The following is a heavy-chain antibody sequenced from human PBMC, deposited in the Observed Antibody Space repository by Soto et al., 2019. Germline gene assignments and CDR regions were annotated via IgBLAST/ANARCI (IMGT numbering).Heavy chain of an antibody. V-gene: IGHV3-49*04. D-gene: IGHD3-10*01. Sequence: PGGSLRLSCTASGFTFGDYAMSWVRQAPGKGLECVGFIRSKAYGGTTEYAASVKGRFTISRDDSKSIAYLQMNSLKTEDTVVYYSTRAPLVRRAIIWYDAFNIWGQGTMVTVS. J-gene: IGHJ3*02. CDR3: TRAPLVRRAIIWYDAFNI. CDR2: IRSKAYGGTT. CDR1: GFTFGDYA.